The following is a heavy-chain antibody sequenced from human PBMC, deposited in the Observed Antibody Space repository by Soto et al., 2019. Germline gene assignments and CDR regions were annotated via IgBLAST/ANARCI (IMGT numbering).Heavy chain of an antibody. CDR3: ARGSDTLLLWFGQGGFDP. CDR2: IYYSGST. CDR1: GGSISSGGYY. V-gene: IGHV4-31*03. Sequence: PSETLSLTCTVSGGSISSGGYYWSWIRQHPGKGLEWIGYIYYSGSTYYNPSLKSRVTISVDTSKNQFSLKLSSVTAADTAVYYCARGSDTLLLWFGQGGFDPWGQGTLVTVSS. D-gene: IGHD3-10*01. J-gene: IGHJ5*02.